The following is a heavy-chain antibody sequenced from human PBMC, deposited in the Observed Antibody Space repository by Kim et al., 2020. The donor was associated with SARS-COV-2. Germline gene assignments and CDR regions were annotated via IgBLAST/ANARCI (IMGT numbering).Heavy chain of an antibody. CDR3: ARGVERSGWFYP. J-gene: IGHJ5*02. Sequence: SETLSLTCTVSGGSISSYYWSWIRQPPGKGLEWIGYIYYSGSTNYNPSLKSRVTISVDTSKNQCSLKLSSETAADTAVYYCARGVERSGWFYPWGQGTLGTVSS. V-gene: IGHV4-59*01. CDR2: IYYSGST. D-gene: IGHD1-1*01. CDR1: GGSISSYY.